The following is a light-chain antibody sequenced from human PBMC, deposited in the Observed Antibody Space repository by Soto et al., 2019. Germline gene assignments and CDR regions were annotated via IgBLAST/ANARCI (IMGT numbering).Light chain of an antibody. CDR3: SSYTSRGTLGV. J-gene: IGLJ2*01. Sequence: QSALTQPASVSGSPGQSITISCTGTNSDIGGYNYVSWYQQHPGKAPKLMIYDVSNRPSGVSYRFSGSKSGNTASLTISGLQAEDEADYYCSSYTSRGTLGVFGGGTKVTVL. V-gene: IGLV2-14*03. CDR2: DVS. CDR1: NSDIGGYNY.